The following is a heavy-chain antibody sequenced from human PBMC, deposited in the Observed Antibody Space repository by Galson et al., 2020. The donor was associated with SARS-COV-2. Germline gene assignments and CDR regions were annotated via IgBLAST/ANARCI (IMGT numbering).Heavy chain of an antibody. CDR3: ARTWITGTTSRTFDY. D-gene: IGHD1-1*01. CDR2: IDWDGDK. Sequence: SGPTLVKPTQTLTLTCSFSGFSLSTSGMCVSWIRQPPGKALEWLARIDWDGDKHYNTSLKTRFTISKDTSKNQVVLTMTNMDPVDTATYYCARTWITGTTSRTFDYWGQGTLVTGSS. V-gene: IGHV2-70*11. J-gene: IGHJ4*02. CDR1: GFSLSTSGMC.